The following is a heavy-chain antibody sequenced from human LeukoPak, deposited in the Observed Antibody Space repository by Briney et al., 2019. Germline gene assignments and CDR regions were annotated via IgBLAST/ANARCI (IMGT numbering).Heavy chain of an antibody. Sequence: PSETLSLTCTVSGGSISSYYWSWIRQPPGKGLEWIGYIYYSGSTNYNPSLKSRVTISVDTSKNQFSLKLSSVTAADTAVYYCARDVVRGVTSGRFDPWGQGTLVTVPS. J-gene: IGHJ5*02. CDR3: ARDVVRGVTSGRFDP. CDR1: GGSISSYY. V-gene: IGHV4-59*01. D-gene: IGHD3-10*01. CDR2: IYYSGST.